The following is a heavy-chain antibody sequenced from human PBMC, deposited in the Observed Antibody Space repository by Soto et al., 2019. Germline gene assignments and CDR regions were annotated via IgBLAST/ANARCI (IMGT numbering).Heavy chain of an antibody. Sequence: GASVKVSCKASGGTFSSYAISWVRQAPGQGVEWVGGIIPIFGTANYAQKFQGRVTITADESTSTAYMELSSLRSEDTAVYYCARGSRDYDFWSGYYGNDAFDIWGQGTMVTVSS. CDR3: ARGSRDYDFWSGYYGNDAFDI. J-gene: IGHJ3*02. V-gene: IGHV1-69*13. CDR2: IIPIFGTA. CDR1: GGTFSSYA. D-gene: IGHD3-3*01.